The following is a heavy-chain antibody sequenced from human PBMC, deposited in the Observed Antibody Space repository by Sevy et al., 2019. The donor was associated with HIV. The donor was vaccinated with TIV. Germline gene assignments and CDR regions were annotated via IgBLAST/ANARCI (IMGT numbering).Heavy chain of an antibody. V-gene: IGHV4-59*08. CDR2: MYNTWST. D-gene: IGHD2-21*02. CDR1: GGSISSYL. Sequence: SETLSLTCTVSGGSISSYLWSWIQQPPGRGLEWIGYMYNTWSTNYNPSLKSRVTISLDTSKNQFSLKLSSVTAADTAVYYCARHQTTAVLYAFDLWGQGTMVTVSS. CDR3: ARHQTTAVLYAFDL. J-gene: IGHJ3*01.